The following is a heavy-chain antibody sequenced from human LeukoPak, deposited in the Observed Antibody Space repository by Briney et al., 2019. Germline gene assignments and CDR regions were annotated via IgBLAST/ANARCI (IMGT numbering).Heavy chain of an antibody. CDR1: GFTFNNYG. Sequence: PGESLKISCAASGFTFNNYGMHWVRQAPGKGLEWVTFIRYDGSNEYYADSVKGRFTISRDDSKNTLYLQLNSLRAEDTAVYYCAKSYCSSSSCFDFDYWGQGTLVTVSS. CDR2: IRYDGSNE. J-gene: IGHJ4*02. D-gene: IGHD2-2*01. CDR3: AKSYCSSSSCFDFDY. V-gene: IGHV3-30*02.